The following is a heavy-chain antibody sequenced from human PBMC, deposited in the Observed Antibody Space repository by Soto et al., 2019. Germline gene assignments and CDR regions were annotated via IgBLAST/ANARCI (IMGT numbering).Heavy chain of an antibody. CDR1: GGSFSGYY. CDR3: ARDKITGLFDY. D-gene: IGHD2-8*02. CDR2: INHSGST. V-gene: IGHV4-34*01. J-gene: IGHJ4*02. Sequence: QVQLQQWGAGLLKPSETLSLTCAVYGGSFSGYYWTWIRQPPGTGLEWIGEINHSGSTNYNPSLKRRVTISVDTSKTQFSPKLTSVTAADPAVYYCARDKITGLFDYWGQGTLVTVSS.